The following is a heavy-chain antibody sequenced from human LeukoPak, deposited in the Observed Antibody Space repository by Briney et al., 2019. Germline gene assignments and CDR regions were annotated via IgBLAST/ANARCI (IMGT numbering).Heavy chain of an antibody. CDR2: ISHDGNSK. Sequence: GGSLRLSCTASGFPFGAYGVQWVRQAPGKGLEWVAAISHDGNSKNYADFVKGRFAISRDNSNNTLHLQMNSLTVEDTAVYYCAKDRGHGWYFDLWGRGTLVTVSS. CDR3: AKDRGHGWYFDL. J-gene: IGHJ2*01. CDR1: GFPFGAYG. V-gene: IGHV3-30*18.